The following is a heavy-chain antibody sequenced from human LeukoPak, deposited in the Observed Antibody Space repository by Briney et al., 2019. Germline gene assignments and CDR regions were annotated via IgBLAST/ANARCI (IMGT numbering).Heavy chain of an antibody. Sequence: GGALRLSCAASGFTFSTYWMSWVRQAPGNGLGWVANIKQDGSEKYYVDSVKGRFTISIDNAKNSLSLLMNSLRAEDTAVYYCARISPPSGYEWAFDIWGEGTTVSVS. D-gene: IGHD5-12*01. J-gene: IGHJ3*02. CDR1: GFTFSTYW. CDR2: IKQDGSEK. V-gene: IGHV3-7*03. CDR3: ARISPPSGYEWAFDI.